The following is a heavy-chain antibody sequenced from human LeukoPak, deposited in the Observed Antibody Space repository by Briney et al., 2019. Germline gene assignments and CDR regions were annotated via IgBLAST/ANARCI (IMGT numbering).Heavy chain of an antibody. CDR3: ARDRGPAALYYYYGMDV. CDR2: IYTSGST. Sequence: SETLSLTCTVSGGSISSYYWSWIRQPAGKGLEWIGRIYTSGSTNYNPSLKSRVTMSVDTSKNQFSLKLSSVTAADTAVYYCARDRGPAALYYYYGMDVWGQGTTVTVSS. D-gene: IGHD2-2*01. J-gene: IGHJ6*02. V-gene: IGHV4-4*07. CDR1: GGSISSYY.